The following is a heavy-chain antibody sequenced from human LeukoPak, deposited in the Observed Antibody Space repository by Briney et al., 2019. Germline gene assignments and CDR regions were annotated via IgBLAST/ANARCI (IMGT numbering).Heavy chain of an antibody. CDR2: IYVTGN. J-gene: IGHJ6*03. CDR1: GGSIGTYY. Sequence: PSETLSLTCTVSGGSIGTYYWSWVRQSPGKGLEWIGYIYVTGNRYNPYLQSRVTVSVDTSRNQFFLKMSSVTAADTAVYYCARHIGGGIEDMDVWGKGTKVTVSS. V-gene: IGHV4-59*08. D-gene: IGHD3-16*02. CDR3: ARHIGGGIEDMDV.